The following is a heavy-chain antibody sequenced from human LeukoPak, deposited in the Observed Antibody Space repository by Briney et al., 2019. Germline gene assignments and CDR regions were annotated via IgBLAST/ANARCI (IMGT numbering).Heavy chain of an antibody. CDR2: IWYDGSNK. D-gene: IGHD5-18*01. CDR3: ARDLPSDTAMALDY. Sequence: GGSLILSCAASGFTFSSYGMHWVRQAPGKGLEWVAVIWYDGSNKYYADSVKGRFTISRDNSKNTLYLQMNSLRAEDTAVYYCARDLPSDTAMALDYWGQGTLVTVSS. V-gene: IGHV3-33*01. J-gene: IGHJ4*02. CDR1: GFTFSSYG.